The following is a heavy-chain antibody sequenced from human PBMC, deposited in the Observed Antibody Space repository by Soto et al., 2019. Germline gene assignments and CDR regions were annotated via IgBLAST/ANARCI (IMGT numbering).Heavy chain of an antibody. CDR1: GYTFTNND. CDR2: MNPGSGDT. CDR3: ARADFWSGYSRGPTRAY. D-gene: IGHD3-3*01. J-gene: IGHJ4*02. Sequence: GASVKVSCKASGYTFTNNDVSWVRQATGQGLEWMGWMNPGSGDTGYAQKFQGRVTMTRDTSITTAFMELNRLTSDDTAVYYCARADFWSGYSRGPTRAYWGQGTLVTVSS. V-gene: IGHV1-8*01.